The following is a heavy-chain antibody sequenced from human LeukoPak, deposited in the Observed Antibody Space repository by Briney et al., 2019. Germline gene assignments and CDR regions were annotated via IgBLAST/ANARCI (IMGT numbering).Heavy chain of an antibody. D-gene: IGHD1-1*01. CDR1: GGSVSSGNYY. Sequence: PSETLSLTCTVSGGSVSSGNYYWSWIRQPPEKGLERIGYIYYSGSTNYNPSLKSRVTISVDTSKNQFSLKLSSVTAADTAVYYCARDSFGTGTGTTQGMDVWGKGTTVTVSS. V-gene: IGHV4-61*01. J-gene: IGHJ6*04. CDR2: IYYSGST. CDR3: ARDSFGTGTGTTQGMDV.